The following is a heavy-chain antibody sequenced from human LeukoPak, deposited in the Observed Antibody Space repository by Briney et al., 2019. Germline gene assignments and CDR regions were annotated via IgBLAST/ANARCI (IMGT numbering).Heavy chain of an antibody. D-gene: IGHD3-22*01. CDR2: INPNSGGT. CDR3: ARARGYFYDSSGYSLFDS. Sequence: ASVKVSCKASGYTFTGYYMHWVRQAPGQGLEWMGWINPNSGGTNYAQKFQGRVTMTRDTSISTAYMELSRLRSDDTAVYYCARARGYFYDSSGYSLFDSWGQGTLVTVSS. CDR1: GYTFTGYY. V-gene: IGHV1-2*02. J-gene: IGHJ4*02.